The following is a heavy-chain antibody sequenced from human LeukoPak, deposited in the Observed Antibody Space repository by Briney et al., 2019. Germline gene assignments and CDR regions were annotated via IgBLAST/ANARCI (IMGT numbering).Heavy chain of an antibody. CDR1: GYTFTGYY. J-gene: IGHJ4*02. CDR3: ARLGYCSSTSCYSNDY. D-gene: IGHD2-2*01. Sequence: ASVKVSCKASGYTFTGYYMHWVRQAPGQGLEWMGWINPNSGSTNYAQKFQGRVTMTRDTSISTAYMELSRLRSDDTAVYYCARLGYCSSTSCYSNDYWGQGTLVTVSS. CDR2: INPNSGST. V-gene: IGHV1-2*02.